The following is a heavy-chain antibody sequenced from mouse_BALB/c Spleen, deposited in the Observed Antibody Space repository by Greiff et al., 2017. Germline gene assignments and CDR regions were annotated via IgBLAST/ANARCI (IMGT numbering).Heavy chain of an antibody. D-gene: IGHD1-1*01. CDR3: TRDRDYYGSSYDWYFDV. Sequence: EVKLVESGGGLVKPGGSLKLSCAASGFTFSSYTMSWVRQTPEKRLEWVATISSGGSYTYYPDSVKGRFTISRDNAKNTLYLQMSSLKSEDTAMYYCTRDRDYYGSSYDWYFDVWGAGTTVTVSS. J-gene: IGHJ1*01. CDR1: GFTFSSYT. CDR2: ISSGGSYT. V-gene: IGHV5-6-4*01.